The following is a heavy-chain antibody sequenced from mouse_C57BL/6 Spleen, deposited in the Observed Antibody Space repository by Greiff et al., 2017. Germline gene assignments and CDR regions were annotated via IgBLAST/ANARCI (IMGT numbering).Heavy chain of an antibody. J-gene: IGHJ1*03. CDR3: ARSLLWYFDV. Sequence: QVQLKQSGPELVKPGASVKISCKASGYAFSSSWMNWVKQRPGKGLEWIGRIYPGDGDTNYNGKFKGKATLTADKSSSTAYMQLSSLTSEDSAVYFCARSLLWYFDVWGTGTTVTVSS. CDR1: GYAFSSSW. CDR2: IYPGDGDT. V-gene: IGHV1-82*01. D-gene: IGHD1-2*01.